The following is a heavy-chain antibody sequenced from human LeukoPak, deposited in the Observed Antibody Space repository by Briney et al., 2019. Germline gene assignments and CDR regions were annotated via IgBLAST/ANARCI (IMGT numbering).Heavy chain of an antibody. CDR2: IYYSGST. CDR3: ARMDTAMVQVDY. Sequence: PSETLSLTCTVSGGSISRSSYYWGWIRQPPGKGLEWIGSIYYSGSTYYNPSLKSRVTILVDTSKNQFSLKLSSVTAADTAVYYCARMDTAMVQVDYWGQGTLVTVSS. J-gene: IGHJ4*02. V-gene: IGHV4-39*07. CDR1: GGSISRSSYY. D-gene: IGHD5-18*01.